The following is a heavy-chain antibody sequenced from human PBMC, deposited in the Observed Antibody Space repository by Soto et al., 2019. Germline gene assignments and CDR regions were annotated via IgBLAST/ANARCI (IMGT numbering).Heavy chain of an antibody. V-gene: IGHV3-23*01. CDR1: GFTFSSYA. J-gene: IGHJ6*02. CDR2: ISGSGGST. D-gene: IGHD3-10*01. CDR3: AKDRGRGPEEDYYYYYGMDV. Sequence: GGSLRLSCAASGFTFSSYAMSWVRQAPGKGLEWVSAISGSGGSTYYADSVKGRFTISRDNSKNTLYLQMNSLRAEDTAVYYCAKDRGRGPEEDYYYYYGMDVWGQGTTVTVSS.